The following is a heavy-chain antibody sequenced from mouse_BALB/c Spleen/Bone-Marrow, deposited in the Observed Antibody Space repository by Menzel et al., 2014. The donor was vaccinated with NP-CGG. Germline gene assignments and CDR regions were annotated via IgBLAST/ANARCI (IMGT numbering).Heavy chain of an antibody. V-gene: IGHV1S81*02. CDR2: INPSNGGT. Sequence: VQLQESGAELVKPGASVKLSCKASGYTFTSYYMYWVKQRPGQGLEWIGGINPSNGGTNFNEKFKSKATLTVDKSSSTAYIQLSSLTSEDSAVYYCTRGHRAWFAYWGQGTLVTVSA. J-gene: IGHJ3*01. CDR3: TRGHRAWFAY. CDR1: GYTFTSYY. D-gene: IGHD3-1*01.